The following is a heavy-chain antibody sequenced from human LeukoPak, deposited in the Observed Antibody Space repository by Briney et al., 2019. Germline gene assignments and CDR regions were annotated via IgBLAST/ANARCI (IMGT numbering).Heavy chain of an antibody. J-gene: IGHJ3*02. V-gene: IGHV3-23*01. Sequence: GGSLRLSCAASGFTFSSYAMSWVRQAPGKGLEWVSAISGSGGSTYYADSVKGRFTISRDNSKNTLYLQMNSLRAEDTAVYYCAKDLEGGYSSSAGAFDIWGQGTMVTVSS. D-gene: IGHD6-6*01. CDR1: GFTFSSYA. CDR3: AKDLEGGYSSSAGAFDI. CDR2: ISGSGGST.